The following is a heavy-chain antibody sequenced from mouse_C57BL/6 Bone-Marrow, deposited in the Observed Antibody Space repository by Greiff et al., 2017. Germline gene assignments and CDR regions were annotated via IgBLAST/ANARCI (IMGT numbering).Heavy chain of an antibody. V-gene: IGHV1-9*01. D-gene: IGHD2-2*01. CDR2: ILPGSGST. CDR3: ARPIYYGYAWFAY. J-gene: IGHJ3*01. Sequence: VQLQQSGAELMKPGASVKLSCKATGYTFTGYWIEWVKQRPGHGLEWIGEILPGSGSTTYNEKFKGKATFTADTSSTTTYMQLSSLTTEDSAIYYGARPIYYGYAWFAYWGQGTLVTVSA. CDR1: GYTFTGYW.